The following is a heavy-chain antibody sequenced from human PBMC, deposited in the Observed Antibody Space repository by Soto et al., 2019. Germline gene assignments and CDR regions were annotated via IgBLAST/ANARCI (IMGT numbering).Heavy chain of an antibody. Sequence: EVQLVESGGGLVKPGGSLRLSCVASAFTFNNFPMHWVRQAPGKGLQWLASITTTSTYKYYADSVKGRFSISSANAKNSLYLELTNLRSEDTAVYYCAREKCSSTSCNHGMDVWGLGTTVTVSS. D-gene: IGHD2-2*01. J-gene: IGHJ6*02. V-gene: IGHV3-21*01. CDR2: ITTTSTYK. CDR3: AREKCSSTSCNHGMDV. CDR1: AFTFNNFP.